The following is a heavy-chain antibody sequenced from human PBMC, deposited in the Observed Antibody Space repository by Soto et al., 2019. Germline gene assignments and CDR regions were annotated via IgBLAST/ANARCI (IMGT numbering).Heavy chain of an antibody. J-gene: IGHJ4*02. V-gene: IGHV1-8*01. CDR3: VRGEWELSY. D-gene: IGHD1-26*01. CDR2: MSPNSGHT. Sequence: QVQLVQSGAEVREPGASVKVSCEVSGYTFTTYDINWVRQAAGQWLEWMGWMSPNSGHTGYAQNFQGRVTMTRNTDTSTAYMELSNLRSEDTAMYYCVRGEWELSYWGQGTLVTVSS. CDR1: GYTFTTYD.